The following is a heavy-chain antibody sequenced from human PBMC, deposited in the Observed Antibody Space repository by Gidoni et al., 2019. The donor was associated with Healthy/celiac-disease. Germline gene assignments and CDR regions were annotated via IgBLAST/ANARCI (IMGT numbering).Heavy chain of an antibody. J-gene: IGHJ6*02. CDR3: ARDLMCSSTSCPYGMDV. CDR2: INAGNGNT. V-gene: IGHV1-3*01. Sequence: QVQLVQSGAEVKKPGASVKVSCKASGHTFTSYAMHWVRQAPGQRLEWMGWINAGNGNTKYSQKFQGRVTITRDTSASTAYMELSSLRSEDTAVYYCARDLMCSSTSCPYGMDVWGQGTTVTVSS. CDR1: GHTFTSYA. D-gene: IGHD2-2*01.